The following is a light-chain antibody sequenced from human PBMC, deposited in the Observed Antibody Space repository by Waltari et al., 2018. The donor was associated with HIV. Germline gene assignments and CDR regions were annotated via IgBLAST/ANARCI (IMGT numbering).Light chain of an antibody. CDR2: RNK. CDR3: AAWDDSLTAWV. V-gene: IGLV1-47*01. Sequence: QSVLTQTPSASGAPGQRVTISCSGSTSNIGSNYVYWYSQLPGTAPKLLIYRNKRRPLGVPDRFSGSKSGTSASLAISGIRSEDEADYYCAAWDDSLTAWVFGGGTKLTVL. CDR1: TSNIGSNY. J-gene: IGLJ3*02.